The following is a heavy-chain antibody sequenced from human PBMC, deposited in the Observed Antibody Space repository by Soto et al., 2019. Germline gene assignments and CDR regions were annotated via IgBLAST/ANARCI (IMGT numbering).Heavy chain of an antibody. V-gene: IGHV1-18*01. Sequence: QAQLVQSGAEMKKPGASVKVSCKASGYTLSNYGISWVRQAHGQGLEWMGWSSTYNGNTKYAKKFQGRVTMTTDTSTSTAYMELRSLRSDDTAVYYCVRDHHDFSSDYHYYHMDVWGKGTTVTVSS. D-gene: IGHD3-3*01. CDR2: SSTYNGNT. CDR1: GYTLSNYG. J-gene: IGHJ6*03. CDR3: VRDHHDFSSDYHYYHMDV.